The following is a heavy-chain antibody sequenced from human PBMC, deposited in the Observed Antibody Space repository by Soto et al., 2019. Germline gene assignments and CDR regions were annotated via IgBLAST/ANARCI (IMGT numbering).Heavy chain of an antibody. J-gene: IGHJ6*03. CDR1: GYTFTSYY. V-gene: IGHV1-46*01. D-gene: IGHD3-16*01. Sequence: QVQLVQSGAEVKKPGASVKVSCKASGYTFTSYYMHWVRQAPGQGLEWMGIINPSGGSTSYAQKFQGRVTMTRDTSTSTVYMELSSLRSEDTAVYYCAQGGPTFGPYYYYMDVWGKGTTVTVSS. CDR2: INPSGGST. CDR3: AQGGPTFGPYYYYMDV.